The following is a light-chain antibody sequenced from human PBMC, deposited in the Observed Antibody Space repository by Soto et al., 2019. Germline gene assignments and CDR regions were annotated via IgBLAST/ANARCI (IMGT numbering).Light chain of an antibody. CDR3: QQYESTPPT. V-gene: IGKV4-1*01. J-gene: IGKJ2*01. Sequence: DIVMTQSPDSLAVSLGERATINCKSSQSVLYSSNNKNYLAWYQQRPGQPPKLLIYCASTRESGVPDRFSGSGSGTDFTLTITSLQAEDVAVYYCQQYESTPPTFGRGTKLEIK. CDR2: CAS. CDR1: QSVLYSSNNKNY.